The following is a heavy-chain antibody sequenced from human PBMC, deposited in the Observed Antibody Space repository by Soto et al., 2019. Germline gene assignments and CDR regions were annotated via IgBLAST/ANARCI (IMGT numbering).Heavy chain of an antibody. D-gene: IGHD3-3*01. CDR1: GYTFTSYY. J-gene: IGHJ6*02. CDR2: INPSGGST. V-gene: IGHV1-46*01. Sequence: GASVKVSCKASGYTFTSYYMHWVRQAPGQGLEWMGIINPSGGSTSYAQKFQGRVTMTRDTSTSTVYMELSSLRSEDTAVYYCARRAPGSGYYYYYGMDVCAQGTTVTVSS. CDR3: ARRAPGSGYYYYYGMDV.